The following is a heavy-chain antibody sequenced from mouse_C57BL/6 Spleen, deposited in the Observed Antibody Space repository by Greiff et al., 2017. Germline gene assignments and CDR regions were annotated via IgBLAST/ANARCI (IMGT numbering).Heavy chain of an antibody. CDR1: GYTFTDYE. Sequence: QVQLQQSGAELVRPGASVTLSCKASGYTFTDYEMHWVKQTPVHGLEGIGAVDPETGGTAYNQKFKGKAILTADKSSSTAYMELRSLTSEDSAVYYGTRSRTYDGPFAYWGQGTLVTVSA. CDR2: VDPETGGT. J-gene: IGHJ3*01. D-gene: IGHD2-3*01. V-gene: IGHV1-15*01. CDR3: TRSRTYDGPFAY.